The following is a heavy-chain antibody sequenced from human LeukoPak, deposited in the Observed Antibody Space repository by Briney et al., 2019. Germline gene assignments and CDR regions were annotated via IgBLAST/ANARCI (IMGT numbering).Heavy chain of an antibody. Sequence: GGSLRLSCAASGFTFSSYSMNWVRQAPGKGLEWVSSITSSSNYIYNADSVKGRFTISRDNAQNALYPQMNSLRAEDTAVYYCARGGDCSSTSCYLINDYWGQGTLVTVSS. V-gene: IGHV3-21*06. J-gene: IGHJ4*02. CDR2: ITSSSNYI. CDR3: ARGGDCSSTSCYLINDY. CDR1: GFTFSSYS. D-gene: IGHD2-2*01.